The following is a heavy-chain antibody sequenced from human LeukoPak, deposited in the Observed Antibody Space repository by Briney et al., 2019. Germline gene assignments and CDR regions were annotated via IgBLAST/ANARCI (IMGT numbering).Heavy chain of an antibody. CDR2: ISSSGSTT. CDR1: GFSFSDYY. D-gene: IGHD6-13*01. V-gene: IGHV3-11*01. CDR3: AREGGSSWWDWFDP. Sequence: GGSLRLSCAASGFSFSDYYNAWIRQAPGKGLEWVSHISSSGSTTYYADSVKGRFTISRDNAKNSLDLQMNSLRGEDTAVYYCAREGGSSWWDWFDPWGQGTLVTVSS. J-gene: IGHJ5*02.